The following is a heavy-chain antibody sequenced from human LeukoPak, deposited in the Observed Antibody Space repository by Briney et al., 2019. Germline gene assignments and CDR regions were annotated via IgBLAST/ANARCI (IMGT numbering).Heavy chain of an antibody. J-gene: IGHJ3*02. D-gene: IGHD2-21*02. Sequence: SETLSLTCTVSGGSISSYYWSWIRQPPGKGLEWLGYIYYSGSTNYNPSLKSRVTISVDTSKNQFSLKLSSVTAADTAVYYCARLRAGFVVVTAHDAFDIWGQGTMVTVSS. V-gene: IGHV4-59*01. CDR2: IYYSGST. CDR1: GGSISSYY. CDR3: ARLRAGFVVVTAHDAFDI.